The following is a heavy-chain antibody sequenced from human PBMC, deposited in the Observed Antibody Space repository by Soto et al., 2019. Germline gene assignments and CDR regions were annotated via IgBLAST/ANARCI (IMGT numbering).Heavy chain of an antibody. J-gene: IGHJ4*02. D-gene: IGHD2-15*01. V-gene: IGHV3-23*01. CDR3: AKEIVAAAYAETSPFDF. CDR2: IDGSGGDE. CDR1: GFTFSSYA. Sequence: GGSLRLSCAASGFTFSSYAMGWVRQAPGKGLEWVSGIDGSGGDESFADSVKGRFTISRDNSKNMLYLHMYGLRAEDTARYYCAKEIVAAAYAETSPFDFWGQGTLVTVS.